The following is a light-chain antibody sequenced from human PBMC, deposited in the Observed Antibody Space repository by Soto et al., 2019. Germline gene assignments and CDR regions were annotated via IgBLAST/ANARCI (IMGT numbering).Light chain of an antibody. CDR3: QQYRDLPIT. J-gene: IGKJ5*01. CDR2: DAS. V-gene: IGKV1-33*01. Sequence: DIQMTQSPSSLSASVGDRVTITCQASQDIRKYLDWYQQKPGKAPKVLIYDASNLETGVPSRFSGSGSGTRFTLTISSLQPEDFAVYYCQQYRDLPITFGQGTRLEIK. CDR1: QDIRKY.